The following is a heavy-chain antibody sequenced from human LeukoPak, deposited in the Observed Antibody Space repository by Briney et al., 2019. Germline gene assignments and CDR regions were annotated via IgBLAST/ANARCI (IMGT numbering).Heavy chain of an antibody. CDR1: GYTFTGYC. Sequence: ASVKVSCKASGYTFTGYCMHWVRQAPGQGLEWMGWINTNSGGTNYAQKFQGRVTMTRDTSISTAYMELSRLRSDDTAVYYCVVYVWGAHFDYWGQGTLVTVSS. D-gene: IGHD3-16*01. V-gene: IGHV1-2*02. CDR3: VVYVWGAHFDY. J-gene: IGHJ4*02. CDR2: INTNSGGT.